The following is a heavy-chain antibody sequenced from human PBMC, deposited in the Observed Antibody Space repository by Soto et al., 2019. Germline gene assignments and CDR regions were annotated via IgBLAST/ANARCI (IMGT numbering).Heavy chain of an antibody. CDR1: GYAFTTYG. CDR2: ISAHSGNT. CDR3: ARGRYGDY. Sequence: QVHLVQSGAEVKKPGASVKVSCKGSGYAFTTYGITWVRQAPGQGLEWMGWISAHSGNTNYAQKLQGRVTVTRDTSTSTAYMDLSSLRSDDTAVYYCARGRYGDYWGQGALVTVSS. D-gene: IGHD1-1*01. J-gene: IGHJ4*02. V-gene: IGHV1-18*01.